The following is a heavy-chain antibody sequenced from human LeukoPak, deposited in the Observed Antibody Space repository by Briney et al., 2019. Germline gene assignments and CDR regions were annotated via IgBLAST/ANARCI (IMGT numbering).Heavy chain of an antibody. CDR2: ISGSGGST. Sequence: GGSLRLSCAASGFTFSSYAMSWVRLAPGKGLEWVSAISGSGGSTYYADSVKGRFTISRDNSKNTLYLQMNSLRAEDTAVYYCAKGTLPPTVTTPVDYWGQGTLVTVSS. CDR1: GFTFSSYA. V-gene: IGHV3-23*01. D-gene: IGHD4-17*01. J-gene: IGHJ4*02. CDR3: AKGTLPPTVTTPVDY.